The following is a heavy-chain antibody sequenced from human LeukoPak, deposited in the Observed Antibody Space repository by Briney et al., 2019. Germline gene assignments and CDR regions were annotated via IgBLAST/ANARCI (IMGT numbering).Heavy chain of an antibody. Sequence: SETPSLTCTVPGGSISSSSYYWGWIRQPPGKGLEWIGSIYYSGSTYYNPSLKSRVTISVDTSKNQFSLKLSSVTAADTAVYYCARAHYGGNPGYFDYWGQGTLVTVSS. CDR2: IYYSGST. D-gene: IGHD4-23*01. CDR1: GGSISSSSYY. J-gene: IGHJ4*02. CDR3: ARAHYGGNPGYFDY. V-gene: IGHV4-39*07.